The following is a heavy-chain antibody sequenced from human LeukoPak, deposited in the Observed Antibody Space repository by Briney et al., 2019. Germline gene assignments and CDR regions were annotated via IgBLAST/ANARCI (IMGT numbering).Heavy chain of an antibody. D-gene: IGHD3-10*01. CDR1: GFTFSNYA. CDR3: ARIINQDYYCSGTYHPLYYYYYYMDV. V-gene: IGHV3-23*01. J-gene: IGHJ6*03. Sequence: QSGGSLRLSCAASGFTFSNYALNWVRQAPGKGLECVSSSSGSGGSTYYADSVKGRFTISRDNSKNTLYLQMNSLRAEDTAVYYCARIINQDYYCSGTYHPLYYYYYYMDVWGKGTTVTISS. CDR2: SSGSGGST.